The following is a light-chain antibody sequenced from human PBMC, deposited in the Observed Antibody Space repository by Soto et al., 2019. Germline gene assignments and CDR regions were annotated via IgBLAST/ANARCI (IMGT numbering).Light chain of an antibody. CDR2: KAS. CDR3: QQYNGY. J-gene: IGKJ2*01. CDR1: QSIRTW. Sequence: DIQMTQSPSTLSASVGDRVTITCRASQSIRTWLAWYQQKAGKAPKPLIYKASSLESGVPSRFSGSGSGTEFTLTISSLQPDDFATYYCQQYNGYFGPGTKLEIK. V-gene: IGKV1-5*03.